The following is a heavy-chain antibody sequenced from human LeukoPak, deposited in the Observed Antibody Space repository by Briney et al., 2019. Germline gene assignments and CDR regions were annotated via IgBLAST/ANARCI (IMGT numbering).Heavy chain of an antibody. D-gene: IGHD3-16*01. J-gene: IGHJ4*02. Sequence: SETLSLTCAVYGGSFSGYYWSWIRQPPGKGLGWIGEINHSGSTNYNPSLKSRVTISVDTSKNQFSLKLSSVTAADTAVYYCARVDPYYDYVWGSCHFDYWGQGTLVTVSS. CDR1: GGSFSGYY. CDR2: INHSGST. CDR3: ARVDPYYDYVWGSCHFDY. V-gene: IGHV4-34*01.